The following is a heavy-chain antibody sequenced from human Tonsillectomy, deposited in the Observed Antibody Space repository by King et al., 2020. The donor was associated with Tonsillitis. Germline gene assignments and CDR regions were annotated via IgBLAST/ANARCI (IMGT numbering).Heavy chain of an antibody. CDR2: MDSSEST. CDR1: GGSIGNSRHS. Sequence: VQLQESGPGLVKPSQTLSLTCAVSGGSIGNSRHSWSWIRQPPGKGLEWIAYMDSSESTNYNPSLQSRVTMSKDSSRNQFFLNVKSETAADTDVYFCATVRVQWLFVPRNSIGRRATIWFDSWGQGILVTVSS. J-gene: IGHJ5*01. D-gene: IGHD3-22*01. V-gene: IGHV4-30-4*07. CDR3: ATVRVQWLFVPRNSIGRRATIWFDS.